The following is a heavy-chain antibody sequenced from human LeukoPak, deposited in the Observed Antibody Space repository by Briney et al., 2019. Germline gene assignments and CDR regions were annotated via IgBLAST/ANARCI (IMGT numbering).Heavy chain of an antibody. V-gene: IGHV4-59*08. CDR2: IYYTGKN. Sequence: PSETLSLTCAVSGGSINSHYWGWIRQPPGKGLQWIGDIYYTGKNNYNPSLKSRVTISLDTSKDHLSLNLTSVLAADTAIYYCVRRDTGWNYFDYWGQGIPVTGSS. CDR3: VRRDTGWNYFDY. D-gene: IGHD6-19*01. CDR1: GGSINSHY. J-gene: IGHJ4*02.